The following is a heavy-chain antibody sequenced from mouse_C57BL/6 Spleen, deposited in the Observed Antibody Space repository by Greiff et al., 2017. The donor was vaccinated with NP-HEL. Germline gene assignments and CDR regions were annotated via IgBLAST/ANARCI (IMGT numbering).Heavy chain of an antibody. CDR3: ARHEGITTVVATDYFDY. J-gene: IGHJ2*01. V-gene: IGHV1-62-2*01. D-gene: IGHD1-1*01. Sequence: QVQLQQSGAELVKPGASVKLSCKASGYTFTEYTIHWVKQRSGQGLEWIGWFYPGSGSIKYNEKFKDKATLTADQSSSTVYMELSRFTSEDSAVYFCARHEGITTVVATDYFDYWGQGTTLTVSS. CDR2: FYPGSGSI. CDR1: GYTFTEYT.